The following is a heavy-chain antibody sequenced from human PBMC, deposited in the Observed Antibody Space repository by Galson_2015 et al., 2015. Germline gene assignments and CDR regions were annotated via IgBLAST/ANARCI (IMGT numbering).Heavy chain of an antibody. CDR1: GYTFTSYA. CDR3: ARDPLRYFVGYMDV. D-gene: IGHD3-9*01. CDR2: INAGNGNT. J-gene: IGHJ6*03. V-gene: IGHV1-3*01. Sequence: SVKVSCKASGYTFTSYAMHWVRQAPGQRLEWMGWINAGNGNTKYSQKFQGRVTITRDTSASTAYMELSSLRSEDTAVYYCARDPLRYFVGYMDVWGKGTTVTVSS.